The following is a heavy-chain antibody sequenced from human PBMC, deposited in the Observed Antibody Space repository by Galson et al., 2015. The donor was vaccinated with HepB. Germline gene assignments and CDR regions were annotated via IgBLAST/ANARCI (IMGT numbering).Heavy chain of an antibody. J-gene: IGHJ4*02. V-gene: IGHV3-30-3*01. CDR3: ARRLPFDY. Sequence: SLRLSCAASGFTFSSYAMHWVRQAPGKGLEWVAVISYDGSNKYYADSVKGRFTISRDNSKNTLYLQMNSLRAEDTAVYYCARRLPFDYWGQGTLVTVSS. CDR1: GFTFSSYA. CDR2: ISYDGSNK.